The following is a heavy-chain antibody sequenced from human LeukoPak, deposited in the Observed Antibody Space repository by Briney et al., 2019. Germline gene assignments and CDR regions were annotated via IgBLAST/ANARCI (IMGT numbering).Heavy chain of an antibody. CDR2: ISTNGNT. J-gene: IGHJ3*02. D-gene: IGHD3-10*01. CDR3: ARDVKKWFGEVLGTFDI. Sequence: SETLSLTCSVSGDSLSSYYWNWIRQSPVKGLEWIGYISTNGNTKYSPSLKSRVTISVDTSKNQFSLQLNSVTAADTAVYYCARDVKKWFGEVLGTFDIWGPGTMVTVSS. V-gene: IGHV4-4*08. CDR1: GDSLSSYY.